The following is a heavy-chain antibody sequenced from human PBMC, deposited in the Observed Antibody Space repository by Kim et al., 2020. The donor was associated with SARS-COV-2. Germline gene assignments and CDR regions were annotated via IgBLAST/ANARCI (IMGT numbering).Heavy chain of an antibody. CDR1: GASISSSSYY. V-gene: IGHV4-39*01. CDR2: IYYSGGT. D-gene: IGHD3-10*01. Sequence: SETLSLTCTVSGASISSSSYYWGWIRQPPGKRLEWIGSIYYSGGTYYNPSLKSRVTISVDTSKDQFSLKLSSVTAADTAVYYCARHGYYDSGTYYNFDYWGQGTLVTVSS. J-gene: IGHJ4*02. CDR3: ARHGYYDSGTYYNFDY.